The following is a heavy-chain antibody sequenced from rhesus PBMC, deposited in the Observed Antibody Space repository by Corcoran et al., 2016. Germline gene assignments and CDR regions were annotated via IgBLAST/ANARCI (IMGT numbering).Heavy chain of an antibody. D-gene: IGHD1-44*02. CDR2: ISSSGGTT. CDR3: AGRHRSTQTFEY. Sequence: QLQLQESGPGLVKPSETLSLSCAVSGGSIRSNWWSWSRQPPGKGLEWIGRISSSGGTTNYNPSFKGRVTISTDTSKNQFSLKLTSVASADTAVYYCAGRHRSTQTFEYWGQGVLVTVSS. CDR1: GGSIRSNW. J-gene: IGHJ4*01. V-gene: IGHV4-160*01.